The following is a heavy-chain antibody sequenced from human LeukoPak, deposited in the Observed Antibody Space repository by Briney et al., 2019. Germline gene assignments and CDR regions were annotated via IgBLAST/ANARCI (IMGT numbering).Heavy chain of an antibody. V-gene: IGHV4-31*03. D-gene: IGHD4-17*01. Sequence: SQTLSLTCTVSGGSISSADYYWSWIRQHPGKGLEWIGYICYTGTAYYNPSLKSRLSISVDTFKNQFSLRLASVTAADTAVYYCARKKDDGDYHTDYWGQGTLVTVSS. CDR3: ARKKDDGDYHTDY. J-gene: IGHJ4*02. CDR2: ICYTGTA. CDR1: GGSISSADYY.